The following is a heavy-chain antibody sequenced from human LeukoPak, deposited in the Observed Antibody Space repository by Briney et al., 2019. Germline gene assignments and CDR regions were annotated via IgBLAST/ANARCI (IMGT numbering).Heavy chain of an antibody. Sequence: PGESLRLSCAASGFTFSNHAMDWVRQAPGKGLEWVSGISGSATDSYYADSVKGRFTISRDNSKNTLYLQMNSLRAEDTALYYCANLDSYYYGSRSPFDYWGQGTLVTVSS. CDR3: ANLDSYYYGSRSPFDY. CDR1: GFTFSNHA. J-gene: IGHJ4*02. V-gene: IGHV3-23*01. D-gene: IGHD3-10*01. CDR2: ISGSATDS.